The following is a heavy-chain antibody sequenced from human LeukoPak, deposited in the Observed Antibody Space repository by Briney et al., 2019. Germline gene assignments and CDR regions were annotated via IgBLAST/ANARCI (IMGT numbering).Heavy chain of an antibody. V-gene: IGHV3-21*01. Sequence: KTGGSLRLSCAASGFTFSSYGMHWVRQAPGKGLEWVSSISSSSSYIYYADSVKGRFTISRDNAKNSLYLQMNSLRAEDTAVYYCAREVGELTLDYWGQGTLVTVSS. CDR1: GFTFSSYG. D-gene: IGHD1-26*01. CDR2: ISSSSSYI. CDR3: AREVGELTLDY. J-gene: IGHJ4*02.